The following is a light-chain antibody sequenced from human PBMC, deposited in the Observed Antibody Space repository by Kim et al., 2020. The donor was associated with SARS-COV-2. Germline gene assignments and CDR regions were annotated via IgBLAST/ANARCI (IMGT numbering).Light chain of an antibody. CDR1: TSNIRNNL. V-gene: IGLV1-51*01. Sequence: QSVLTQPPSVSAAPGQRVTISCSGGTSNIRNNLVSWYQHLPGTAPKVLIYKDNKRPLGVPGRFSASKSGTSATLAITGLQTGDEGDYYCGTWDDRLDAGVFGGGTTLTVL. J-gene: IGLJ3*02. CDR3: GTWDDRLDAGV. CDR2: KDN.